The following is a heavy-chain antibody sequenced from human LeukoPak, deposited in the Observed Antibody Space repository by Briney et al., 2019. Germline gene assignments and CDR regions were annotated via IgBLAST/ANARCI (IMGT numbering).Heavy chain of an antibody. D-gene: IGHD3-9*01. J-gene: IGHJ6*02. Sequence: GGSLRLSCAVSGLTFSSSAMSWVRQDPRKGLVWVSRINGDGRNINYADSVRGRFTISRDNTKNTLYLQMNTLRVEDTAVYYCTRDLMDYDVSTGLHHYYMDVWGQGTTVTVSS. V-gene: IGHV3-74*01. CDR1: GLTFSSSA. CDR2: INGDGRNI. CDR3: TRDLMDYDVSTGLHHYYMDV.